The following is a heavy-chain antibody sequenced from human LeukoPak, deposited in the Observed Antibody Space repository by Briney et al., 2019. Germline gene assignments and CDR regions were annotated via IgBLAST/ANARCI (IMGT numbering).Heavy chain of an antibody. Sequence: GRSLRLSCAASGFTFDDYAMHWVRQAPGKGLEWVSGISWNSGSIGYADSVKGRFTVSRDNAENSLYLQMNRLRAEDTAVYYCARASPHCNNITCYAGALDFWGQGILVTVSS. D-gene: IGHD2/OR15-2a*01. V-gene: IGHV3-9*01. CDR3: ARASPHCNNITCYAGALDF. CDR2: ISWNSGSI. CDR1: GFTFDDYA. J-gene: IGHJ4*02.